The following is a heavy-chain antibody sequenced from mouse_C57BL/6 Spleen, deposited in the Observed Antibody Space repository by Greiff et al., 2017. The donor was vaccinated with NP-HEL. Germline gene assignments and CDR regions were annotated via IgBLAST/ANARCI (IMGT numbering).Heavy chain of an antibody. J-gene: IGHJ2*01. D-gene: IGHD1-1*02. V-gene: IGHV1-26*01. Sequence: VQLQQSGPELVKPGASVKISCKASGYTFTDYYMNWVKQSHGKSLEWIGDINPNNGGTSYNQKFKGKATLTVDKSSSTAYMELRSLTSEDSAVYYCARWYWDYWGQGTTLTVSS. CDR3: ARWYWDY. CDR1: GYTFTDYY. CDR2: INPNNGGT.